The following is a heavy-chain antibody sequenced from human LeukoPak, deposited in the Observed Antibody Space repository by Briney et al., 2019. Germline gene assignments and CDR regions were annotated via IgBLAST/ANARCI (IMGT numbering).Heavy chain of an antibody. CDR2: ISGSGGST. V-gene: IGHV3-23*01. CDR3: APRPYYDSSGDY. J-gene: IGHJ4*02. Sequence: GGSLRLSCAASGFTFSSYAMSWVRQAPGKGLEWVSAISGSGGSTYCADSVKGRFTISRDNSKNTLYLQMNSLRAEDTAVYYCAPRPYYDSSGDYWGQGTLVTVSS. D-gene: IGHD3-22*01. CDR1: GFTFSSYA.